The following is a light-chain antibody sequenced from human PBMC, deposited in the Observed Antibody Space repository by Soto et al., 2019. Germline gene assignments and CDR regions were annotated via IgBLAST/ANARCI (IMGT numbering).Light chain of an antibody. CDR3: QQYSTYPLT. J-gene: IGKJ4*01. CDR2: KAS. CDR1: QTISTW. V-gene: IGKV1-5*03. Sequence: DIHMSQSPSTLSASVGDSGTITCRASQTISTWLAWYQQKPGKAPNLLIYKASSLEGGVPSRFSGSGSGTEFTLSISGLQPDDSAIYYCQQYSTYPLTFGGGTKVEIK.